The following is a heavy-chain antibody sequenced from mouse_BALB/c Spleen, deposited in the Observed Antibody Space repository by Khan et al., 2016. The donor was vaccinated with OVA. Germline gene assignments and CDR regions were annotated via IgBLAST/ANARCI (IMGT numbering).Heavy chain of an antibody. CDR3: ARGGYGGFAY. J-gene: IGHJ3*01. D-gene: IGHD2-14*01. CDR2: IFPGDGST. V-gene: IGHV1S56*01. CDR1: GYTFTSYD. Sequence: QVQLQQSGAELVKPGASVTLSCKASGYTFTSYDINWVRQRPEQGLEWIGWIFPGDGSTKYNEKFKGRATLTTDKSSSTAYMHLSRLTSEDSAVDCCARGGYGGFAYWGQGTLVTVSA.